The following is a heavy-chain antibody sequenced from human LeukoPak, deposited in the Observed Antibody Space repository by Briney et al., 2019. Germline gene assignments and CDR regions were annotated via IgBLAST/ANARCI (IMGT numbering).Heavy chain of an antibody. CDR3: ARGGRYFDWLKYYFDY. J-gene: IGHJ4*02. CDR1: GFTFSSYW. V-gene: IGHV3-74*01. D-gene: IGHD3-9*01. Sequence: GSLRLSCAASGFTFSSYWMHWVRQAPGKGLVWVSRINSDGSSTSYADFVKGRFTISRDNAKNTLYLQMNSLRAEDTAVYYCARGGRYFDWLKYYFDYWGQGTLVTVSS. CDR2: INSDGSST.